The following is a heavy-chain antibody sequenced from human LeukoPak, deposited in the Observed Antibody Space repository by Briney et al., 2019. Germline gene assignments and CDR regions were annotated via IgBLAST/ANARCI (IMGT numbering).Heavy chain of an antibody. CDR3: ARDHSWYRGRDAFDI. CDR2: ISAYNGNT. J-gene: IGHJ3*02. CDR1: GGTFSSYA. D-gene: IGHD6-13*01. V-gene: IGHV1-18*01. Sequence: ASVKVSCKASGGTFSSYAISWVRQAPGQGLEWMGWISAYNGNTNYAQKLQGRVTMTTDTSTSTAYMELRSLRSDDTAVYYCARDHSWYRGRDAFDIWGQGTMVTVSS.